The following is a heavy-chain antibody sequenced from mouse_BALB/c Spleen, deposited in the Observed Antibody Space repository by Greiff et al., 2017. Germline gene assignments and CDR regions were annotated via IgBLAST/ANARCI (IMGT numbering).Heavy chain of an antibody. CDR2: IDPETGGT. J-gene: IGHJ3*01. Sequence: VQLQESGAELVRPGASVTLSCKASGYTFTDYEMHWVKQTPVHGLEWIGAIDPETGGTAYNQKFKGKATLTADKSSSTAYMELRSLTSEDSAVYYCTRSDYGSSYDWFAYWGQGTLVTVSA. V-gene: IGHV1-15*01. CDR3: TRSDYGSSYDWFAY. D-gene: IGHD1-1*01. CDR1: GYTFTDYE.